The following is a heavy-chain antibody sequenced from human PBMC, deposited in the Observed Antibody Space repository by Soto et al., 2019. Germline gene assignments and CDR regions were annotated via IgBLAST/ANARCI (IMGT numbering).Heavy chain of an antibody. CDR2: MNPNSGNT. CDR1: GYTFTSYD. CDR3: ARGPLRFLEWFPNWFDP. D-gene: IGHD3-3*01. Sequence: GASVKVSCKASGYTFTSYDINWVRQATGQGLEWMGWMNPNSGNTGYAQKFQGRVTMARNTSISTAYMELSSLRSEDTAVYYCARGPLRFLEWFPNWFDPWGQGILVTVSS. J-gene: IGHJ5*02. V-gene: IGHV1-8*01.